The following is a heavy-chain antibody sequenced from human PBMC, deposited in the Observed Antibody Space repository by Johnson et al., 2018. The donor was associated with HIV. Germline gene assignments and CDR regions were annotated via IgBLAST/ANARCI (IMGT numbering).Heavy chain of an antibody. CDR3: ARDHRAYCGGDCYSDAFDI. Sequence: VQLVESGGGLVQPGGSLRLSCAASGFTVSSNYMSWVRQAPGKGLEWVSVIYSGGSTYYADSVKGRFTISRDNSKNTRYLQMNSLRAEDTAVYYCARDHRAYCGGDCYSDAFDIWGQGTMVTVSS. D-gene: IGHD2-21*02. J-gene: IGHJ3*02. CDR1: GFTVSSNY. CDR2: IYSGGST. V-gene: IGHV3-66*01.